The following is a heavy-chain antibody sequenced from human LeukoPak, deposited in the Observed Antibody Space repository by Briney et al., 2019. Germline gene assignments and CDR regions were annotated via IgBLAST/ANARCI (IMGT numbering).Heavy chain of an antibody. D-gene: IGHD3-3*01. J-gene: IGHJ4*02. CDR3: ARDYYDFWSGYPSFDY. CDR2: IYTSGST. CDR1: GGSISSYY. V-gene: IGHV4-4*07. Sequence: SETLSLTCTVSGGSISSYYWSWIRQPAGKGLEWIGRIYTSGSTNYTPSLKSRVTMSVDTSKNQFSLKLSSVTAADTAVYYCARDYYDFWSGYPSFDYWGQGTLVTVSS.